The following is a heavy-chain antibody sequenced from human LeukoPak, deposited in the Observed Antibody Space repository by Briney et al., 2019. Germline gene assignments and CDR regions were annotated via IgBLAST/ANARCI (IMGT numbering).Heavy chain of an antibody. CDR3: ARQGGYRSGGSCYSYAFDI. D-gene: IGHD2-15*01. CDR2: IYYSGST. J-gene: IGHJ3*02. Sequence: SETLSLTCTVSGGSISSSSYYWGWIRQPPGKGLEWIGSIYYSGSTYYNPSLKSRVTISVDTSKNQFSLKLSSVTAADTAVYYCARQGGYRSGGSCYSYAFDIWGQGTMVTVSS. V-gene: IGHV4-39*01. CDR1: GGSISSSSYY.